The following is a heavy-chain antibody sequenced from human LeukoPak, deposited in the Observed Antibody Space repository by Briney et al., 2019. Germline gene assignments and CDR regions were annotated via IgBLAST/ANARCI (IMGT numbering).Heavy chain of an antibody. CDR1: GFTFSNAW. V-gene: IGHV3-15*01. Sequence: PGGSLRLSCAASGFTFSNAWMSWVRQAPGKGLEWVGRIKSKTDGGTTDYAAPVKGRFTISRDNSKNTLYLQMNSLRAEDTAVYYCAKDLAVVGDYWGQGTLVTVSS. D-gene: IGHD2-21*01. J-gene: IGHJ4*02. CDR2: IKSKTDGGTT. CDR3: AKDLAVVGDY.